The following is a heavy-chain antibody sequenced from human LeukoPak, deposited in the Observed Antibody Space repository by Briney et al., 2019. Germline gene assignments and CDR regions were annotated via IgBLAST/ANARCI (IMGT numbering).Heavy chain of an antibody. Sequence: SVKVSCKASGGTFSSYAISWVRQAPGQGLEWMGGIIPIFGTANCAQKFQGRVTTTADESTSTAYMELSSLRSEDTAVYYCARGIEMATTFFDYWGQGTLVTVSS. V-gene: IGHV1-69*01. J-gene: IGHJ4*02. CDR2: IIPIFGTA. D-gene: IGHD5-24*01. CDR3: ARGIEMATTFFDY. CDR1: GGTFSSYA.